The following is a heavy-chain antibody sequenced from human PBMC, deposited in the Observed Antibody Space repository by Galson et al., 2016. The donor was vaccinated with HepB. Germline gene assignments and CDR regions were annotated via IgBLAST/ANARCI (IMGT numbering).Heavy chain of an antibody. Sequence: SETLSLTCTVSGGSISSYYWSWIRQPAGKGLEWIGRIYTSGSTNYNPSLKSRVTMSVDTSKNQFSLKLSSVTAADTAVYYCARGICSGGTCYSPGSFDSWGQGTMVTVSS. CDR1: GGSISSYY. V-gene: IGHV4-4*07. CDR3: ARGICSGGTCYSPGSFDS. D-gene: IGHD2-15*01. CDR2: IYTSGST. J-gene: IGHJ3*02.